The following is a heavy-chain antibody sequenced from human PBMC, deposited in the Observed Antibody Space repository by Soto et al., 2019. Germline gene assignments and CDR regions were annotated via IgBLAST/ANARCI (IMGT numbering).Heavy chain of an antibody. V-gene: IGHV1-69*13. CDR1: GGTFSSYA. D-gene: IGHD6-19*01. CDR3: AREGGSKQWLVSDWFDP. J-gene: IGHJ5*02. CDR2: IIPIFGTA. Sequence: ASVKVSCKASGGTFSSYAISWVRQAPGQGLEWMGGIIPIFGTANYAQKFQGRVTITADESTSTAYMELSSLRSEDTAVYYCAREGGSKQWLVSDWFDPWGQGTLVTVSS.